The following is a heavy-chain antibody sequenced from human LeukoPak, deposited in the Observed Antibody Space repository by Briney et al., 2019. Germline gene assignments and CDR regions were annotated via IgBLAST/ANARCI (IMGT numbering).Heavy chain of an antibody. D-gene: IGHD2-2*01. CDR1: GYTFTSYG. Sequence: ASVKVSCKASGYTFTSYGISWVRQAPGQGHEWMGWISAYNGNTNYAQKLQGRVTMTTDTSTSTAYMELRSLRSDDTAVYYCARDAVVVPAAMAPYYYYGMDVWGKGTTVTVSS. CDR3: ARDAVVVPAAMAPYYYYGMDV. CDR2: ISAYNGNT. J-gene: IGHJ6*04. V-gene: IGHV1-18*04.